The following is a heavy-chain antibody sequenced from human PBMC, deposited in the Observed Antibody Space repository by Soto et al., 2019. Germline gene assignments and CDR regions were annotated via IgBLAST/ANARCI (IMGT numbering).Heavy chain of an antibody. CDR1: GFTFSSFW. CDR3: ARAPGGYYAMDV. CDR2: ISDDGDTT. D-gene: IGHD2-2*01. Sequence: PXXSLRLSFAASGFTFSSFWMHWVRQAPGKGLVWVSRISDDGDTTSYADSVKGRFTISRDNAKNTLYLQMNSLRAEDTAIYYCARAPGGYYAMDVWGQGTTVTVSS. V-gene: IGHV3-74*01. J-gene: IGHJ6*02.